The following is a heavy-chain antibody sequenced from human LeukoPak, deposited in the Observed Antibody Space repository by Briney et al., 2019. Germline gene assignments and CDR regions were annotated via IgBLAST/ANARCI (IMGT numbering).Heavy chain of an antibody. V-gene: IGHV1-2*02. J-gene: IGHJ4*02. CDR1: GYTFTDYY. CDR3: ARDLCHGGSCFHFDS. Sequence: ASVKVSCKTSGYTFTDYYVHWVRQAPGQGLEWLAWINPDSGATNFAQRFQGRVTMTRDTSVNTVHMELNRPRSDDTAVHYCARDLCHGGSCFHFDSWGQGTLVTVSS. CDR2: INPDSGAT. D-gene: IGHD2-15*01.